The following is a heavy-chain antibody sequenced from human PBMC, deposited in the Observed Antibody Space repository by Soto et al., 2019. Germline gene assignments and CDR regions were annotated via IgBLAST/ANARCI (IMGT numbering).Heavy chain of an antibody. D-gene: IGHD4-17*01. Sequence: QVQLQQWGAGPLKPSETLSLTCAVYGGSFGNRFWSWIRQPPGKGLEWIGEIHRSGRTNYNPSFKSGLTISIDTSRNQFSLRLTSVTAADTAVYYCASGDYGEYDAYNWFDPWGQGTLVSVSS. CDR1: GGSFGNRF. J-gene: IGHJ5*02. V-gene: IGHV4-34*02. CDR3: ASGDYGEYDAYNWFDP. CDR2: IHRSGRT.